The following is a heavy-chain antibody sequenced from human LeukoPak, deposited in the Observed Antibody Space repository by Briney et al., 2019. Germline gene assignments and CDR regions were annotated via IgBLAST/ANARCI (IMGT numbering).Heavy chain of an antibody. D-gene: IGHD2-15*01. CDR3: ATGLVVVAGRDGKDY. CDR2: INSDGSST. J-gene: IGHJ4*02. CDR1: GFTFSSYW. Sequence: GGSLRLSCAASGFTFSSYWMHWVRQAPGKGLVWVSRINSDGSSTSYADSVKGRFTISRDNAKNTLYLQMNSLRAEDTAVYYCATGLVVVAGRDGKDYWGQGTLVTVSS. V-gene: IGHV3-74*01.